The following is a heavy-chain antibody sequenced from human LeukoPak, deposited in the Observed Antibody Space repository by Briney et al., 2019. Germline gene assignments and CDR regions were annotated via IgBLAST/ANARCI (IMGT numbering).Heavy chain of an antibody. CDR1: GVSISSYY. J-gene: IGHJ6*03. D-gene: IGHD3-10*01. V-gene: IGHV4-59*01. Sequence: SETLSLTCTVSGVSISSYYWSWLRQPPGKGLEWIGYIYYSGSTNYNPSLKSRVTISVDTSKNQFSLKLSSVTAADTAVYYCARDNKDYGSGSYGYYYYYMDVWGKGTTVTISS. CDR2: IYYSGST. CDR3: ARDNKDYGSGSYGYYYYYMDV.